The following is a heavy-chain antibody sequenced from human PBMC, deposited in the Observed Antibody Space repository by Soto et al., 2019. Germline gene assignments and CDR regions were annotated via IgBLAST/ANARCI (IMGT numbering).Heavy chain of an antibody. J-gene: IGHJ6*02. V-gene: IGHV4-30-4*01. Sequence: PPGKGLEWIGYIYYSGSTYFNXSLKSRVTISKDTSRNQFSLRLSSVTAADTAVYYCSRVIVFTIGGMDVWGQGTTVTVSS. D-gene: IGHD5-12*01. CDR2: IYYSGST. CDR3: SRVIVFTIGGMDV.